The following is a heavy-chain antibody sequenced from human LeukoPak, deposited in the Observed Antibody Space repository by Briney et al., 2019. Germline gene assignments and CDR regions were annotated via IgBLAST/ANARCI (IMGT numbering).Heavy chain of an antibody. CDR2: ITGTGGRGGI. V-gene: IGHV3-23*01. CDR1: GFTYANYA. CDR3: AKGDRGHCTGVKCYPFDY. Sequence: PGGSLRLSCVASGFTYANYAMNWVRQAPGKRLEWVASITGTGGRGGIYYADSVKGRFTISRDNSKNTLFLQMSSLRAEDTAVYHCAKGDRGHCTGVKCYPFDYWGQGTVVTSPQ. J-gene: IGHJ4*02. D-gene: IGHD2-8*02.